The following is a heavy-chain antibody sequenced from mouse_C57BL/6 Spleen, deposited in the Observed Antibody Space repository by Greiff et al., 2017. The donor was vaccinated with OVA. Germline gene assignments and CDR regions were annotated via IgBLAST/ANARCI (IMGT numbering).Heavy chain of an antibody. V-gene: IGHV1-52*01. CDR2: IDPSDSET. J-gene: IGHJ2*01. Sequence: QVQLQQPGAELVRPGSSVKLSCKASGYTFTSYWMHWVKQRPIQGLEWIGNIDPSDSETHYNQKFKDKATLTVDKSSSTAYMQLSSLTSEDSAVYYCARDLTGTGFGDWGQGTTLTVSS. CDR3: ARDLTGTGFGD. CDR1: GYTFTSYW. D-gene: IGHD4-1*01.